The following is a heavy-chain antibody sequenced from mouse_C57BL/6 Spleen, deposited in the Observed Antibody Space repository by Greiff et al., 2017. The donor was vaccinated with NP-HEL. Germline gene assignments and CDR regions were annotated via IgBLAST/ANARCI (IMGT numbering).Heavy chain of an antibody. CDR1: GYTFTYYN. CDR2: INPNNGGT. J-gene: IGHJ3*01. V-gene: IGHV1-18*01. CDR3: ARSNYSNPWFAY. D-gene: IGHD2-5*01. Sequence: EVQLQQSGPELVKPGASVKIPCKASGYTFTYYNMDWVKQSHGKSLEWIGDINPNNGGTIYNQKFKGKATLTVDKSSSTAYMELRSLTSEDTAVYYCARSNYSNPWFAYWGQGTLVTVSA.